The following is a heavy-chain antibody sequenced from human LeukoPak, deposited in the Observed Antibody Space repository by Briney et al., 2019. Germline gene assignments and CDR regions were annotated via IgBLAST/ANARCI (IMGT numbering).Heavy chain of an antibody. CDR1: GYTFTGYH. CDR3: ARDQGSLTRSWYTGY. D-gene: IGHD6-13*01. J-gene: IGHJ4*02. Sequence: ASVKVSCKTSGYTFTGYHIHWVRQAPGQGLEWMGRINPYSGDTNFAQKFQGRVTMTRDTSITTAYMDLSSLTPDDTAVYFCARDQGSLTRSWYTGYWGQGTQVTVSS. V-gene: IGHV1-2*06. CDR2: INPYSGDT.